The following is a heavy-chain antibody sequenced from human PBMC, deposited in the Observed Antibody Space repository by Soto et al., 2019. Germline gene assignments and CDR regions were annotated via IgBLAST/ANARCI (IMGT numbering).Heavy chain of an antibody. J-gene: IGHJ4*02. D-gene: IGHD3-10*01. CDR3: ARGRASGSYYLLDY. V-gene: IGHV1-8*01. Sequence: ASVKVSCKASGDTFTTYYINWVLQATGHGLEWMGWINPNSGNIGYAQRFQGRVTMTRDTAIRTAYMEVSSLRSDDTAVYYCARGRASGSYYLLDYWGQGTLVTVSS. CDR1: GDTFTTYY. CDR2: INPNSGNI.